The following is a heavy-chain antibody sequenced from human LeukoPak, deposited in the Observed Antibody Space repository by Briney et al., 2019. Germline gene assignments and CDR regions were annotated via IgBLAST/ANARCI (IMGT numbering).Heavy chain of an antibody. CDR3: ARERTVTIFGVDNDAFDI. CDR2: IYYSGST. CDR1: GGSISSYY. D-gene: IGHD3-3*01. J-gene: IGHJ3*02. Sequence: PETLSLTCTVSGGSISSYYWSWIRQPPGKGLEWIGYIYYSGSTNYNPSLKSRVTISVDTSKNQFCLKLSSVNAADTAVCYCARERTVTIFGVDNDAFDIWGQGTMVTVSP. V-gene: IGHV4-59*01.